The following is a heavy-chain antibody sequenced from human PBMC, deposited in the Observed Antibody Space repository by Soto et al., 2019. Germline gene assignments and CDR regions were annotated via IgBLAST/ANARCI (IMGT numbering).Heavy chain of an antibody. CDR3: ARVHMTTVTPDVFWFDP. CDR1: GGSISSYY. J-gene: IGHJ5*02. CDR2: IYYSGST. V-gene: IGHV4-59*01. Sequence: QVQLQESGPGLVKPSETLSLTCTVSGGSISSYYWSWIRQPPGKGLEWIGYIYYSGSTNYNPSLKSRVTISVDTSKNQFSLKLSSVTAADTAVYYCARVHMTTVTPDVFWFDPWGQGTLVTVSS. D-gene: IGHD4-4*01.